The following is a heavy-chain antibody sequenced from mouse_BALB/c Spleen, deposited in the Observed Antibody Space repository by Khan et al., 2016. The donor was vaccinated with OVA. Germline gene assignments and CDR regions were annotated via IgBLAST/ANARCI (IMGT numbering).Heavy chain of an antibody. D-gene: IGHD1-1*01. CDR2: IAPGSGST. V-gene: IGHV1S41*01. J-gene: IGHJ4*01. CDR1: GYTFTSYW. Sequence: DLVMPGAAVTLSCKASGYTFTSYWINWIKQRPGQGLEWIGRIAPGSGSTSSNDMFKGKATLTVDASSSTAYIQLSSLSSEDSAVYFGDTSNYCGSGLYAIDYWGQGTSVTVSS. CDR3: DTSNYCGSGLYAIDY.